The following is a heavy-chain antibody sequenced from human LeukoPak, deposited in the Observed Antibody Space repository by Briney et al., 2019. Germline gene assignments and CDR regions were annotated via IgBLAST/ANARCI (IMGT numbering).Heavy chain of an antibody. J-gene: IGHJ5*02. CDR3: AKDPGYYYGSGSSMNWFDP. CDR2: ISYDGSNK. V-gene: IGHV3-30*18. CDR1: GFTFSSYG. D-gene: IGHD3-10*01. Sequence: RGSLRLSCAASGFTFSSYGMHWVRQAPGKGLEWVAVISYDGSNKYYADSVKGRFTISRDNSKNTLYLQMNSLRAEDTAVYYCAKDPGYYYGSGSSMNWFDPWGQGTLVTVSS.